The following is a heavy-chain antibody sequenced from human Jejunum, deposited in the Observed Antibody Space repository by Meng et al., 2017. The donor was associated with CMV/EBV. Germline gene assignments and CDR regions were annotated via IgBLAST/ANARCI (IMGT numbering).Heavy chain of an antibody. CDR2: IYYSGST. J-gene: IGHJ1*01. CDR1: GGSISSRSYY. D-gene: IGHD3-10*01. V-gene: IGHV4-39*07. CDR3: LRGSGGSV. Sequence: LPLREPGPGLLKPSETLSLTCTVSGGSISSRSYYWGWIRQPPGKGLEWIGSIYYSGSTYYNPSLKSRVTISVDTSKNQFFLKLSSVTAADTAVYHCLRGSGGSVWGQGTLVTVSS.